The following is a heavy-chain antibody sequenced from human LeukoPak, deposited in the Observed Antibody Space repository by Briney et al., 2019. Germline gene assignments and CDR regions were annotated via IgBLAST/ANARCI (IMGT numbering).Heavy chain of an antibody. V-gene: IGHV3-48*02. CDR3: ARGLGKGAFDI. CDR2: ISDSGTTT. CDR1: GFTFNTYH. D-gene: IGHD1-26*01. Sequence: TGGSLRLSCAASGFTFNTYHLNWVRQAPGKGLEWVSFISDSGTTTYYADSVKGRFTISRDNAQNSLYLQMNRLRDEDTAVYYCARGLGKGAFDIWGQGTMVIVSS. J-gene: IGHJ3*02.